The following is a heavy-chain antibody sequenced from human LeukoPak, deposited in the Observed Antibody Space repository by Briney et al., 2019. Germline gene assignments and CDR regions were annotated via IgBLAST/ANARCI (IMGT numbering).Heavy chain of an antibody. CDR2: IKQDGSEK. J-gene: IGHJ4*02. V-gene: IGHV3-7*01. CDR3: ARDSGPFYYGSGSYFGY. CDR1: GFTFSSYW. D-gene: IGHD3-10*01. Sequence: PGGSLRLSCAASGFTFSSYWMSWVRQAPGKGLEWVANIKQDGSEKYYVDSVKGRFTISRDNAKNSVYLQMNSLRAEDTAVYYCARDSGPFYYGSGSYFGYWGQGTLVTVSS.